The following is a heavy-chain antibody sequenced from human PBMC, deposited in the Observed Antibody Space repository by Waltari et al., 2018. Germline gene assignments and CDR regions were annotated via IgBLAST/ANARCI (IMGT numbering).Heavy chain of an antibody. V-gene: IGHV4-39*01. D-gene: IGHD4-4*01. Sequence: QLQLQESGPGLVKPSETLSLTCTVSGGSISSRSYYWGWIRQPPGKGLEWIGNINYSGSTDDNPSLKSRVTISVDTSKNQFSLRLNSVTAADTAVYYCARLDSYYDGDYWGQGTLVTVSS. CDR3: ARLDSYYDGDY. CDR1: GGSISSRSYY. CDR2: INYSGST. J-gene: IGHJ4*02.